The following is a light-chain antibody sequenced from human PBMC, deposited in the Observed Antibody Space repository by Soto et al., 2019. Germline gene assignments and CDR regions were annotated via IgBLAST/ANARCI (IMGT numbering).Light chain of an antibody. V-gene: IGKV1-5*01. CDR1: ESIRTW. CDR2: DAS. CDR3: QQYNNYPRT. J-gene: IGKJ1*01. Sequence: DIQMTQSPATLSASVVDRVTITFRASESIRTWLAWYQHKPGKAPKFLIYDASSLESGVPSRFSGSGSGTEFTLTISNLQPDDFATYFCQQYNNYPRTFGQGTKVDIK.